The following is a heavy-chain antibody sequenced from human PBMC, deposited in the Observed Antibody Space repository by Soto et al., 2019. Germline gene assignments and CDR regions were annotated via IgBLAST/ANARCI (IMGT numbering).Heavy chain of an antibody. Sequence: GGSLRLSXAASGFTFSGSAMHWVRQASGKGLEWVGRIRSKANSYATAYAASVKGRFTISRDDSKNTAYLQMNSLKTEDTAVYYCTRQGLRLGELSFTWGQGTLVTVSS. J-gene: IGHJ4*02. CDR2: IRSKANSYAT. V-gene: IGHV3-73*01. CDR3: TRQGLRLGELSFT. CDR1: GFTFSGSA. D-gene: IGHD3-16*02.